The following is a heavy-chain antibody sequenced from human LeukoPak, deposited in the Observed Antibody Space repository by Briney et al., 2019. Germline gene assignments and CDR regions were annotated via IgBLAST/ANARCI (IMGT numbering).Heavy chain of an antibody. J-gene: IGHJ4*02. D-gene: IGHD5-12*01. CDR3: VKDPGYSGYDWGYFDY. Sequence: PGGSLRLSCSASGFTFSSFAMHWVRQAPGKGLEYVAAISRNGGSTYYADSVKGRFTISRDNSKSTLYLQMSSLRAEDTAVYYCVKDPGYSGYDWGYFDYWGQGTLVTVSS. CDR2: ISRNGGST. CDR1: GFTFSSFA. V-gene: IGHV3-64D*09.